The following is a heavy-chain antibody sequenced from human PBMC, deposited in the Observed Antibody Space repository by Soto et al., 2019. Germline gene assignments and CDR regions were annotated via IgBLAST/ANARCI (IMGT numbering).Heavy chain of an antibody. CDR1: GFTVSSND. Sequence: EVQVVESGGGLIQPGGSLRLSCAAAGFTVSSNDRTWVRQAPGKGLEWVSVIYSGGTTNYVASVKGRFTISRDNSKNTLYLQMNSLRAEDTAVYYCARGFNWLDYWGQGTLVTVSS. V-gene: IGHV3-53*01. CDR3: ARGFNWLDY. CDR2: IYSGGTT. J-gene: IGHJ4*02. D-gene: IGHD1-20*01.